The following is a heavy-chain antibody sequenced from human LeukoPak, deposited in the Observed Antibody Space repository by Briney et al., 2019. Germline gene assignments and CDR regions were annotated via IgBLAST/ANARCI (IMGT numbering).Heavy chain of an antibody. Sequence: SETLSLTCAVYGGSFSGYYWSWIRQPPGKGLEWIGEINHSGSTNYNPSLKSRVTISVDTSKNQFSLKLSSVTAADTAVYYCARSHCSSASCPSDCWGQGTLVTVSS. D-gene: IGHD2-2*01. CDR2: INHSGST. J-gene: IGHJ4*02. CDR1: GGSFSGYY. V-gene: IGHV4-34*01. CDR3: ARSHCSSASCPSDC.